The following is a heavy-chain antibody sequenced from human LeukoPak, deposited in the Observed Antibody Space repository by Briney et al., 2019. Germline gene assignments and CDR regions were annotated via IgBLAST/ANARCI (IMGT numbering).Heavy chain of an antibody. CDR2: ISGSSSYI. CDR3: ATYRQVLLPFES. D-gene: IGHD2-8*02. CDR1: GFTFSTYN. Sequence: PGGSLRLSCAASGFTFSTYNMNWVRQAPGKGLEWVSSISGSSSYIYYADSVRGRFTISRDNSKSTLSLQMNSLRAEDTAIYYCATYRQVLLPFESWGQGTLVTVSS. V-gene: IGHV3-21*04. J-gene: IGHJ4*02.